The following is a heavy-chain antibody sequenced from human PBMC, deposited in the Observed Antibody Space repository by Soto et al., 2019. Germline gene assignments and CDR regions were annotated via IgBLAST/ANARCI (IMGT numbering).Heavy chain of an antibody. Sequence: QVQLVESGGGVVQPGRSLRLSCAASGFTFSSYGMHWVRQDPGKGLEWVAVISYDGSNKYYADSVKGRFTISRDKSKNTLYLQMNSLRAEDTAVYYCAKSLQYYYYGMDVWGQGTTVTVSS. CDR3: AKSLQYYYYGMDV. V-gene: IGHV3-30*18. CDR2: ISYDGSNK. J-gene: IGHJ6*02. CDR1: GFTFSSYG.